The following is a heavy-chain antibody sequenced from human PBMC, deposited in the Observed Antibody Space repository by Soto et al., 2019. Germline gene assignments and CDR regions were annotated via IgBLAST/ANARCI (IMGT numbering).Heavy chain of an antibody. V-gene: IGHV3-9*01. J-gene: IGHJ4*02. CDR1: GFTFDDYA. Sequence: EVQLVESGGGLVQPGRSLRLSCAASGFTFDDYAMHWVRQAPGKGLEWVSGISWNSGSIGYADSVKGRFTISRDNAKTSLYLQMNSLRAEDTALYYCAKDKTSSIVVVTAIPYFDYWGQGTLVTVSS. CDR3: AKDKTSSIVVVTAIPYFDY. D-gene: IGHD2-21*02. CDR2: ISWNSGSI.